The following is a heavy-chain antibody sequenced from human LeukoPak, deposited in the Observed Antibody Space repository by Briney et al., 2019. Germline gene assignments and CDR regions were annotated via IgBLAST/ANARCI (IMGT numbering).Heavy chain of an antibody. CDR1: GFTFSSYG. J-gene: IGHJ6*02. D-gene: IGHD2/OR15-2a*01. CDR3: ARDPNRSTYGMDV. Sequence: GGSLRLSCAASGFTFSSYGMHWVRQAPGKGLEWVAVIWNDGNNKYYADSVKGRFTISRDNSKNTLYLQMGRLRAEDTAVYYCARDPNRSTYGMDVWGQGTTVTVSS. CDR2: IWNDGNNK. V-gene: IGHV3-33*08.